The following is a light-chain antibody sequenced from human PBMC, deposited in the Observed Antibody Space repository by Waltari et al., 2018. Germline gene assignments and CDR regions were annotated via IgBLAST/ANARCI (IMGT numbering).Light chain of an antibody. V-gene: IGLV2-14*01. J-gene: IGLJ1*01. Sequence: QSALTQAASVSGSPGQSITISCTGTSSDVGGYNHVSWYQHHPGKAPKLIISEVSNRHSGVSYRFSGSKSGNTASLTISGLQAEDEADYYCSSYTSSSIPYVFGTGTKVTVL. CDR3: SSYTSSSIPYV. CDR2: EVS. CDR1: SSDVGGYNH.